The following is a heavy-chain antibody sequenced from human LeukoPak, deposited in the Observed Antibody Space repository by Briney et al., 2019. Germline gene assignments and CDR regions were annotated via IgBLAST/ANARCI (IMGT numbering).Heavy chain of an antibody. D-gene: IGHD2-15*01. J-gene: IGHJ6*02. CDR2: INHGGST. CDR1: GGSFSGYY. Sequence: SETLSLTCAVYGGSFSGYYWSWIRQPPGKGLEWIGEINHGGSTNYNPSLESRVTISVDTSKNQFSLKLSSVTAADMGVYYCARAKVVAATFYYSHGMDVWGRGTTVTVSS. V-gene: IGHV4-34*01. CDR3: ARAKVVAATFYYSHGMDV.